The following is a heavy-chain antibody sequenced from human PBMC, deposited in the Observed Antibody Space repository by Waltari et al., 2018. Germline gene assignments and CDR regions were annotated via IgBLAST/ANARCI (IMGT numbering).Heavy chain of an antibody. J-gene: IGHJ6*02. Sequence: QVHLQQWGAGLLWPSETLSLICAVYGGSLRGYYWGWIRQPPGKGLEWIGEINHSPNSNYNPSLRSRVHMSIDTSQNQFSLQLTSVTAADTGVYYCVRLEDCTGPGGNCYSGAPFAVDVWGQGTTVTVPS. CDR3: VRLEDCTGPGGNCYSGAPFAVDV. V-gene: IGHV4-34*01. D-gene: IGHD2-8*02. CDR2: INHSPNS. CDR1: GGSLRGYY.